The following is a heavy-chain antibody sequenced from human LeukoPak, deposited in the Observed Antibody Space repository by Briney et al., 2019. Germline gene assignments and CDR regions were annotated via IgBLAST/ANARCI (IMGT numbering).Heavy chain of an antibody. J-gene: IGHJ4*02. D-gene: IGHD1-14*01. Sequence: PGGSLRLSCAASGFTFSSYAMHWVRQAPGKGLEWVAVISYDGSNKYYADSVKGRFTISRDNSKNTLYLQMNSLRAEDTAVYYCAREYRTFDYWGQGTLVTVSS. CDR3: AREYRTFDY. V-gene: IGHV3-30*04. CDR2: ISYDGSNK. CDR1: GFTFSSYA.